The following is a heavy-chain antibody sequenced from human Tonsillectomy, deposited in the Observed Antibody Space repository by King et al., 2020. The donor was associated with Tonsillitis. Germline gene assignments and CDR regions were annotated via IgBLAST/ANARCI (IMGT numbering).Heavy chain of an antibody. V-gene: IGHV3-7*04. CDR3: ARDPRLDLAAAGLNWFDP. Sequence: VQLVESGGGLVQPGGSLRLSCAASGFTFSSYWMSWVRQAPGKGLEWVANIKQDGREKYYVDSVKGRFTISKDNAKNSLYLQMNSLRAEDTAVYYCARDPRLDLAAAGLNWFDPWGQGTLVTVSS. CDR2: IKQDGREK. CDR1: GFTFSSYW. D-gene: IGHD6-13*01. J-gene: IGHJ5*02.